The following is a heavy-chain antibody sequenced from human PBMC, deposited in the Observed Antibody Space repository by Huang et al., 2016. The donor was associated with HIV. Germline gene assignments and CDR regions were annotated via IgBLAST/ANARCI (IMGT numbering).Heavy chain of an antibody. CDR1: GYSFAKYW. Sequence: EEQLVQSGAEVKKPGESLKISCEGSGYSFAKYWIGWVRQMPGNGLEWMGIIYPDDSDTRYSPSFQGKVSSSADKSISTAYLQWSSLKASDTAMYYCARLDTARNYYYYGLDVWGQGTSVIVSS. J-gene: IGHJ6*02. CDR2: IYPDDSDT. V-gene: IGHV5-51*01. CDR3: ARLDTARNYYYYGLDV. D-gene: IGHD5-18*01.